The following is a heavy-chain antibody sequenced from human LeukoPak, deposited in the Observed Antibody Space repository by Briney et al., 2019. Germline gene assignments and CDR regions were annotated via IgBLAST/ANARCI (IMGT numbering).Heavy chain of an antibody. V-gene: IGHV3-15*01. CDR1: GFTFSNAW. Sequence: GGSLRLSCAASGFTFSNAWMSWVRQAPGKGLEWVGRIKSKTDGGTTDYAAPVKGRFTISRDDSKNTLYLQMNSLRAEDTAVYYCARDVVFSSSSSDAFDIWGQGTMVTVSS. CDR3: ARDVVFSSSSSDAFDI. J-gene: IGHJ3*02. D-gene: IGHD6-6*01. CDR2: IKSKTDGGTT.